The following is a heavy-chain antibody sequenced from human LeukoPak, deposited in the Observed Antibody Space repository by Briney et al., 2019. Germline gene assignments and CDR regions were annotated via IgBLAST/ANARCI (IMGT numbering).Heavy chain of an antibody. D-gene: IGHD3-22*01. CDR2: INPNSGGT. V-gene: IGHV1-2*02. CDR3: ARLRIYYDSSGLLRGFDY. Sequence: ASVKVSCKASGYTFTGYYMHWVRQAPGQGLEWMGWINPNSGGTNYAQKFQGRVTMTRDTSISTAYVELSRLRSDDTAVYYCARLRIYYDSSGLLRGFDYWGQGTLVTVSS. J-gene: IGHJ4*02. CDR1: GYTFTGYY.